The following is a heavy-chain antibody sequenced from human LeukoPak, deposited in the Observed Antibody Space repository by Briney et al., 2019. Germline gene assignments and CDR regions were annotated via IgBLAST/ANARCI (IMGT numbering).Heavy chain of an antibody. Sequence: GGSLRLSCAASGFTFSDYYMSWIRQAPGKGLEWVSYISSSSSYTNYADSVKGRFTISRDNSKNTLYLQTNSLRAEDTAVYYCAKDLHAFYDSSGYFDYWGQGTLVTVSS. CDR2: ISSSSSYT. V-gene: IGHV3-11*05. CDR1: GFTFSDYY. CDR3: AKDLHAFYDSSGYFDY. D-gene: IGHD3-22*01. J-gene: IGHJ4*02.